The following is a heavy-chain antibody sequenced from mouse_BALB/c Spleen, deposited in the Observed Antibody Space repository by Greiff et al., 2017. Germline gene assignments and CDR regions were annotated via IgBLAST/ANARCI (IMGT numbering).Heavy chain of an antibody. D-gene: IGHD1-1*01. V-gene: IGHV2-2*02. J-gene: IGHJ4*01. CDR1: GFSLTSYG. CDR2: IWSGGST. Sequence: VKVVESGPGLVQPSQSLSITCTVSGFSLTSYGVHWVRQSPGKGLEWLGVIWSGGSTDYNAAFISRLSISKDNSKSQVFFKMNSLQANDTAIYYCALITTVVAEDAMDYWGQGTSVTVSS. CDR3: ALITTVVAEDAMDY.